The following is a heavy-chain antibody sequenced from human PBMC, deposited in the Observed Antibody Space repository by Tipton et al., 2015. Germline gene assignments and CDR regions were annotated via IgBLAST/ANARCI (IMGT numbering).Heavy chain of an antibody. CDR2: IWYDGGNK. V-gene: IGHV3-33*08. J-gene: IGHJ4*02. Sequence: SLRLSCAASGFTFINYAMSWVRQAPGKGLEWVAVIWYDGGNKYYADSVKGRFTISRDNSKNTLYLQMNSLRAEDTAVYYCAREDDSSPAYWGQGTLVTVSS. D-gene: IGHD3-22*01. CDR3: AREDDSSPAY. CDR1: GFTFINYA.